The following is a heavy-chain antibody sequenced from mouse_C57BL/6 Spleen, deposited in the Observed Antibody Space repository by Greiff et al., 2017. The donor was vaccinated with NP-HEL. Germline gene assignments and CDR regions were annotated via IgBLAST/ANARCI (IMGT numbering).Heavy chain of an antibody. Sequence: QVQLKQSGPGLVQPSQCLSITCTVSGFSLTSYGVHWVRQPPGKGLEWLGVIWSGGSTDYNAAFISRLSISKDNSKSQVFFKMNSLQADDTAIYYCAKANRDVGDAIDHWGQGTSVTVSS. CDR3: AKANRDVGDAIDH. V-gene: IGHV2-4*01. CDR2: IWSGGST. D-gene: IGHD4-1*01. CDR1: GFSLTSYG. J-gene: IGHJ4*01.